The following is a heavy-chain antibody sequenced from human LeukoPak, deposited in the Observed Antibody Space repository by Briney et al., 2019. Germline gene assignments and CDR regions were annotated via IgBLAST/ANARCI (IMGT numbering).Heavy chain of an antibody. CDR3: AREGSGSYYRGAFDI. CDR1: GGSISSSSYY. Sequence: SETLSLTCTVSGGSISSSSYYWGWIRQPPGKGLEWIGSIYYSGSTYYNPSLKSRVTISVDTSKNQFSLKLSSVTAAGTAVYYCAREGSGSYYRGAFDIWGQGTMVTVSS. V-gene: IGHV4-39*07. J-gene: IGHJ3*02. CDR2: IYYSGST. D-gene: IGHD3-10*01.